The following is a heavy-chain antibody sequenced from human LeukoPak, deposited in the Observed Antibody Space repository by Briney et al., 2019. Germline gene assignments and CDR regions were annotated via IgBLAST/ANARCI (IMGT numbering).Heavy chain of an antibody. CDR2: INHSGST. CDR3: AETRSGWYPTFDY. D-gene: IGHD6-19*01. V-gene: IGHV4-34*01. Sequence: SETLSLTCAVYGGSFSGYYWSWIRQPPGKGLEWIGEINHSGSTNYNPSLKSRVTISVDTSKNQFSLKLSSVTAADTAVYYCAETRSGWYPTFDYWGQGTLVTVSS. J-gene: IGHJ4*02. CDR1: GGSFSGYY.